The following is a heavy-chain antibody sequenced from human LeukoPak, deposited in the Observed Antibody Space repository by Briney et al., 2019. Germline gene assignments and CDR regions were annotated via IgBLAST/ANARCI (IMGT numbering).Heavy chain of an antibody. CDR2: IASDGDT. J-gene: IGHJ6*04. CDR3: ARGDYCGSGSLNWMDV. D-gene: IGHD3-10*01. CDR1: GFSFSNYA. Sequence: GGSLRLSCAASGFSFSNYAMHWVRQVTGKGLEWVSGIASDGDTFYPASVKGRFTISRDNAKTSLSLQMNSLRAGDTAVYYCARGDYCGSGSLNWMDVWGKGTTVIISS. V-gene: IGHV3-13*01.